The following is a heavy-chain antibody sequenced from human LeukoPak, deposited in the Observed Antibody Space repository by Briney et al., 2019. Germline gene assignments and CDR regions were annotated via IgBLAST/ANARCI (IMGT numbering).Heavy chain of an antibody. Sequence: GGSLRLSCAASGFTFSSYAMSWVRQAPGKGLEWVSAISGSGGSTYYADSVKGRFTISRDNSKNTLYLQMNSLRAEDTAVYYCAKDMAHYYDSSGYYDYWGQGTLVIVSS. D-gene: IGHD3-22*01. CDR3: AKDMAHYYDSSGYYDY. V-gene: IGHV3-23*01. CDR2: ISGSGGST. CDR1: GFTFSSYA. J-gene: IGHJ4*02.